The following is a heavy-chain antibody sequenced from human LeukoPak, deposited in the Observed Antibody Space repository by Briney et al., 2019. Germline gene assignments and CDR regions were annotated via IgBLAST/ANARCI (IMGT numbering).Heavy chain of an antibody. CDR1: GFTFDDYA. V-gene: IGHV3-9*03. Sequence: GGSLRLSCAASGFTFDDYAMHWVRQAPGKGLEWVSGISWNSGSIGYADSVKGRFTISRDNAKNSLYLQMNSLRAEDMALYYCAKDIGSSIAGPLDYWGQGTLVTVS. CDR2: ISWNSGSI. D-gene: IGHD6-6*01. CDR3: AKDIGSSIAGPLDY. J-gene: IGHJ4*02.